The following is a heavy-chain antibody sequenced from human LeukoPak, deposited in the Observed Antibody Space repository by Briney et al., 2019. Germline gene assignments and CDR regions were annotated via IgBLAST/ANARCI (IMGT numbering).Heavy chain of an antibody. CDR1: GGSMSSGGYS. Sequence: SETLSLTCAVSGGSMSSGGYSWSRIRQPPGKGLEWIGYIYHSGSTYYNPSLKSRVTISVDRSKNQFSLKLSSVTAADTAVYYCARSSVAAAGYFDYWGHGTLVTVSS. CDR3: ARSSVAAAGYFDY. CDR2: IYHSGST. V-gene: IGHV4-30-2*01. D-gene: IGHD6-13*01. J-gene: IGHJ4*01.